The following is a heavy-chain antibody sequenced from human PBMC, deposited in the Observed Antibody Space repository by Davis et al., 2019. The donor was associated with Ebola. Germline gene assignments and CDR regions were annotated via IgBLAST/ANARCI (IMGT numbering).Heavy chain of an antibody. D-gene: IGHD6-19*01. CDR2: MYYSGST. Sequence: MPSETLSLTCSVSGGSISSHYWSWIRQPPGKGLEWIGQMYYSGSTNYNPSLKSRVTISVDSSKNQFSLKLDSVTAADTAVYYCARGWDSSGWQNWGQGNLVTVSS. J-gene: IGHJ4*02. V-gene: IGHV4-59*11. CDR1: GGSISSHY. CDR3: ARGWDSSGWQN.